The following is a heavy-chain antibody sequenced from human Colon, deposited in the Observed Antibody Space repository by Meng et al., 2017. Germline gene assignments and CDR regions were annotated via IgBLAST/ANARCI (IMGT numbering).Heavy chain of an antibody. CDR1: GGSFSESN. D-gene: IGHD2-2*01. CDR3: AAVDRDSDAFDI. J-gene: IGHJ3*02. CDR2: INHSGTT. V-gene: IGHV4-34*01. Sequence: QVQLQQWGAGLLKHSETLSLTFAVYGGSFSESNWNWIRQSPGKGLEWLGEINHSGTTNYNPSLKGRVTISVDTSKNQFSLTLISVTAADTAVFYCAAVDRDSDAFDIWGQGTLVTVSS.